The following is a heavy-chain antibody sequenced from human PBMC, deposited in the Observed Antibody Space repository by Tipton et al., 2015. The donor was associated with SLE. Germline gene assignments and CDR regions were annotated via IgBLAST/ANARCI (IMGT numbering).Heavy chain of an antibody. V-gene: IGHV3-23*01. D-gene: IGHD3-16*02. CDR2: ISACHDNT. CDR3: AKDFPSLTWFGD. J-gene: IGHJ5*02. Sequence: SLRLSCVASGFTFSSFAMNWVRQAPREGLEWVSAISACHDNTFYADSVKGRVSISRDNSKNTGYLNMNGLRAEDTAVYYCAKDFPSLTWFGDWGQGGLVTVPS. CDR1: GFTFSSFA.